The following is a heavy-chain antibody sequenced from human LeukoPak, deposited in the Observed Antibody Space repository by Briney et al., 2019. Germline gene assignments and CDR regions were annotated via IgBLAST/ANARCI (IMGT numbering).Heavy chain of an antibody. V-gene: IGHV1-69*05. J-gene: IGHJ4*02. CDR2: IIPIFGTA. Sequence: ASVKVSCKASGGTFSSYAISWVRQAPGRGLEWMGGIIPIFGTANYAQKFQGRVTITTDESTSTVYMELSSLRSEDTAVYYCARGLGANSYWGQGTLVTVSS. D-gene: IGHD1-26*01. CDR1: GGTFSSYA. CDR3: ARGLGANSY.